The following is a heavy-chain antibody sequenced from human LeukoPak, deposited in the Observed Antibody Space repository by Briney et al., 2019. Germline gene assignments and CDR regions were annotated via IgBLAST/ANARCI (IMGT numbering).Heavy chain of an antibody. CDR1: GFTFSNAW. V-gene: IGHV3-15*01. CDR3: TTETYSSSSDY. D-gene: IGHD6-6*01. CDR2: IKSKTDGGTT. Sequence: PGGSLRLSCAASGFTFSNAWMSWVRQAPGKGLEWVGRIKSKTDGGTTDYAAPVKGRFTISRDDSKNTLYLQVNSLKTEDTAVYYCTTETYSSSSDYWGQGTLVTVSS. J-gene: IGHJ4*02.